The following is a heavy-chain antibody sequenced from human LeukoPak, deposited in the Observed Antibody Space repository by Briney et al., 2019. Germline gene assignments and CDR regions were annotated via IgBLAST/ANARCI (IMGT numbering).Heavy chain of an antibody. Sequence: GGFLRLSCAASGFTFSSYAMHWVRQAPGKGLEWVAVISYDGSNKYYADSVKGRFTISRDNSKNTLYLQMNSLRAEDTAVYYCARGTVIYDFWSVFDYWGQGTLVTVSS. CDR1: GFTFSSYA. J-gene: IGHJ4*02. CDR3: ARGTVIYDFWSVFDY. D-gene: IGHD3-3*01. V-gene: IGHV3-30*04. CDR2: ISYDGSNK.